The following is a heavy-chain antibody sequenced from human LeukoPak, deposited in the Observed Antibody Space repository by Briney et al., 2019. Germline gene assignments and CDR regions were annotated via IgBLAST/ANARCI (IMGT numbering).Heavy chain of an antibody. CDR1: GFTFSSYG. CDR3: ARRGPMATGYYYYYMDV. D-gene: IGHD3-10*01. V-gene: IGHV3-30*02. J-gene: IGHJ6*03. CDR2: IRYDGGNK. Sequence: GGSLRLSCAASGFTFSSYGMHWVRQAPGKGLEWVAFIRYDGGNKYYADSVKGRFTISRDNAKNSLYLQMNSLRAEDTAVYYCARRGPMATGYYYYYMDVWGKGTTVTVSS.